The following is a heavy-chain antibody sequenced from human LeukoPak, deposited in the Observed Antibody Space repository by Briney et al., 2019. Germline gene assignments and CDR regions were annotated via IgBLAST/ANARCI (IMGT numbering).Heavy chain of an antibody. Sequence: SETLSLTCTVSGGSISSGGYYWSWIRQHPGKGLEWIGYIYYSGSTYYNPSLKSRVTISVDTSKNQFSLRLSSVTAADTAIYYCARAVSGRFDYWGQGTLVTVSS. CDR1: GGSISSGGYY. J-gene: IGHJ4*02. CDR2: IYYSGST. D-gene: IGHD6-19*01. CDR3: ARAVSGRFDY. V-gene: IGHV4-31*03.